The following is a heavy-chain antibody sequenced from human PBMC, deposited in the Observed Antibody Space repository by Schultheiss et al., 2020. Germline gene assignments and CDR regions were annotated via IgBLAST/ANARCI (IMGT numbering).Heavy chain of an antibody. V-gene: IGHV3-74*01. CDR1: GFTFSSYW. Sequence: GESLKISCAASGFTFSSYWMHWVRQAPGKGLVWVSRINSDGSSTSYADSVKGRFTISRDNAKNTLYLQMNSLRAEDTAVYYCARDSGYYDSSGYYSYWGQGTLGPVYS. CDR2: INSDGSST. J-gene: IGHJ4*02. CDR3: ARDSGYYDSSGYYSY. D-gene: IGHD3-22*01.